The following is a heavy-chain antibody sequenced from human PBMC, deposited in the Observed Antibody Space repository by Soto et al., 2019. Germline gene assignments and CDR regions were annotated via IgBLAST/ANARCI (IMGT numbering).Heavy chain of an antibody. CDR3: VGGQYYFDY. V-gene: IGHV3-30*03. J-gene: IGHJ4*02. CDR1: GFPFTTYG. Sequence: QVQLVESGGGVVQPGRSLRLSCAASGFPFTTYGMHWVREGPGKGLEWVAVISYDGSNTYYADSVKGRFTISRDNSKNTLYLQINSLVPEDTALYYCVGGQYYFDYRGQGTLVTVSS. CDR2: ISYDGSNT. D-gene: IGHD3-10*01.